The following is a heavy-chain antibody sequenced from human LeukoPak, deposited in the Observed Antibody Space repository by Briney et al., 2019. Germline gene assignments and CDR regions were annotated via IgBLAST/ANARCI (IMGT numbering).Heavy chain of an antibody. Sequence: QAGGSLRLSCAPSGFTFSSYGMHWVRQAPGEGRGWGAVIWYDGSNKYYADSVKGRFTISRDNSKNTLYLQLNSLRAEDPAVYCCAGSIAVASTIAYWGQATLVTVSS. CDR2: IWYDGSNK. CDR3: AGSIAVASTIAY. CDR1: GFTFSSYG. D-gene: IGHD6-19*01. V-gene: IGHV3-33*01. J-gene: IGHJ4*02.